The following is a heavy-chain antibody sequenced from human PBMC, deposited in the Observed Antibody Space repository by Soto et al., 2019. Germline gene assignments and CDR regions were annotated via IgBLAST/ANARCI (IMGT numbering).Heavy chain of an antibody. CDR1: EGSSGSRSDY. CDR2: IYYSGST. CDR3: ASQIIMILGVVTSPSSRPHYGMDV. Sequence: SQTLSLTCTVSEGSSGSRSDYWVFIRQPPGKGLEWIGSIYYSGSTYYNPSLKSRVTISVDTSKNQFSLKLSSVTAADTAVYYCASQIIMILGVVTSPSSRPHYGMDVWGQGTTVTVSS. J-gene: IGHJ6*02. V-gene: IGHV4-39*01. D-gene: IGHD3-3*01.